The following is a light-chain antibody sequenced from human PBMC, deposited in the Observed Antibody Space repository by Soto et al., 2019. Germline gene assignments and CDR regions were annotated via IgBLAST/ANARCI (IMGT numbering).Light chain of an antibody. V-gene: IGKV1-5*01. CDR1: QSIRNW. Sequence: DIQMTQSPSTLPASVGDRVTITCRASQSIRNWLAWYQQKPGKAPNLLIYDASSLESGVPSRFSGSGSGTEFTLTISSLQPDDFAGYYCQQYNGYSPGTFGQGTKVEIK. J-gene: IGKJ1*01. CDR2: DAS. CDR3: QQYNGYSPGT.